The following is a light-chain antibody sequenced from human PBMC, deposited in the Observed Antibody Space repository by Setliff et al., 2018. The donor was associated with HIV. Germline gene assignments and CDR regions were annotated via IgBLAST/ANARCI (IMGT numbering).Light chain of an antibody. V-gene: IGLV2-14*01. J-gene: IGLJ1*01. Sequence: QSVLTQPASVSGSPGQAITISCTGISSDVGNYNYVSWYQEHPGKAPKLMIYDVSKRPSGVSNRFSGSKSGNPASLTISGLQAEDEADYHCSSYTGRSTFVFGTGTKVTVL. CDR2: DVS. CDR3: SSYTGRSTFV. CDR1: SSDVGNYNY.